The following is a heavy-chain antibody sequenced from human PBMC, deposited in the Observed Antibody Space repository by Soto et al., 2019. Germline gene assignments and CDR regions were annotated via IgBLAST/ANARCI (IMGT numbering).Heavy chain of an antibody. D-gene: IGHD3-10*01. CDR3: AKELIYFGDSPFDY. V-gene: IGHV3-23*01. CDR2: VSAGTTST. J-gene: IGHJ4*01. CDR1: GFTFSHYA. Sequence: EVKLLESGGGLVQPGGSLRLSCEVSGFTFSHYAMSWVRQSPERGLEWIASVSAGTTSTFYADSMKGRFIISRDNSKNTLYLQMNGLTAGDSAIYYCAKELIYFGDSPFDYWGQGILVTVSP.